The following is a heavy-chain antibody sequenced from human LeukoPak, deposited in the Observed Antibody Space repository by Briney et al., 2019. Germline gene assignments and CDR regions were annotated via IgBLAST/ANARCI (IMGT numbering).Heavy chain of an antibody. D-gene: IGHD6-13*01. Sequence: GGSLRLSCAASGFTFNTYAMGWVRQAPGEGLEWVSGITSGANTYYADSVKGRFTISRDNSENTLNLQMNSLRAEDTAIYYCAKARAGDITAAFNYWGQGTLVTVSS. V-gene: IGHV3-23*01. CDR2: ITSGANT. CDR1: GFTFNTYA. J-gene: IGHJ4*02. CDR3: AKARAGDITAAFNY.